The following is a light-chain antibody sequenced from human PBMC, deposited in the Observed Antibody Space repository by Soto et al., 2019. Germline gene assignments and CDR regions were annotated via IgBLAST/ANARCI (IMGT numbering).Light chain of an antibody. Sequence: QSVLTQPPSASGTTGQRVTISCSGSSSNIGSNTVNWYQQLPGTAPKLLIYGNNQRPSGVPDRFSGSKSGTSASLAISGLQSEDEADYYCAAWDDSLHGYVFGTGTKVTVL. V-gene: IGLV1-44*01. CDR3: AAWDDSLHGYV. J-gene: IGLJ1*01. CDR1: SSNIGSNT. CDR2: GNN.